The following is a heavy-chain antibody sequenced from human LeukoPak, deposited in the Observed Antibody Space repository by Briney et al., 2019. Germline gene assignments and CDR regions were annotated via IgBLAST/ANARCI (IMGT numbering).Heavy chain of an antibody. V-gene: IGHV1-18*01. J-gene: IGHJ3*02. CDR2: ISAYNGNT. CDR1: GYTFTSYG. D-gene: IGHD2-2*01. CDR3: ASPAVYCSNTSCYAHAFDI. Sequence: ASVKVSCKASGYTFTSYGISWVRQAPGQGLEGMGWISAYNGNTNYAQKLQGRVTMTTDTSTSTAYMERRSLRSDDTAVYYCASPAVYCSNTSCYAHAFDIWGQGTMVTVSS.